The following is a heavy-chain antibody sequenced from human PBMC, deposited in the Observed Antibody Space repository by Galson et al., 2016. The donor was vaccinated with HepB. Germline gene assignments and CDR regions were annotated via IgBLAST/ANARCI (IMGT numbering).Heavy chain of an antibody. D-gene: IGHD6-19*01. CDR3: ARQSSGWSSHFDS. CDR1: GYTFTNHW. CDR2: IWPGDSDA. J-gene: IGHJ4*02. V-gene: IGHV5-51*01. Sequence: QSGAEVKKPGESLKISCKASGYTFTNHWIAWVRQLPGKGPEWMGIIWPGDSDARYSPPFQAQVTISADKSITTAYLQWSSLKASDTAAYYCARQSSGWSSHFDSWGQGTLVTVSS.